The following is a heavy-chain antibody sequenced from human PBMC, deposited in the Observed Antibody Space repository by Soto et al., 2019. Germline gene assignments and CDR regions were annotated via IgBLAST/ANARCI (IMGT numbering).Heavy chain of an antibody. V-gene: IGHV1-18*01. CDR1: GYTFTSYG. J-gene: IGHJ4*02. D-gene: IGHD6-13*01. Sequence: QVQLVQSGAEVKKPGASVKVSCKASGYTFTSYGISWVQQAPGQGLEWMGWISAYNGNTNYAQKPQGRDTMTTDTSTSTAYVELRRLRFDDTAVYYCARESSGSCHDYWGQGTLVTVSS. CDR3: ARESSGSCHDY. CDR2: ISAYNGNT.